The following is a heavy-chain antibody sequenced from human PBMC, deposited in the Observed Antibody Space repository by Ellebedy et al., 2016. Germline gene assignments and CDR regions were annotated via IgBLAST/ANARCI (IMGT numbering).Heavy chain of an antibody. CDR2: ISGSGGST. CDR3: AGYYDFWSGYYSYNWFNP. D-gene: IGHD3-3*01. J-gene: IGHJ5*02. CDR1: GFTFSSYA. Sequence: GGSLRLXCAASGFTFSSYAMSWVRQAPGKGLEWVSAISGSGGSTYYADSVKGRFTISRDNSKNTLYLQMNSLRAEDTAVYYCAGYYDFWSGYYSYNWFNPWGQGTLVTVSS. V-gene: IGHV3-23*01.